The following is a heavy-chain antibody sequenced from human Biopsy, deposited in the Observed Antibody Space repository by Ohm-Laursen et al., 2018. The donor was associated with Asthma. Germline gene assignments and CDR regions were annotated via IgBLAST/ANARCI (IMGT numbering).Heavy chain of an antibody. V-gene: IGHV4-34*01. CDR2: IYHSGST. D-gene: IGHD2-2*01. Sequence: SDTLSLTCSVYGGSFSGYYWSWIRQPPGKGLEWIGEIYHSGSTNYNPSLKSRVTISVDTSKNQFSLKLSSVTAADTAVYYCARAGQCSSTSCYNPGWFDPWGQGTLVTVSS. CDR1: GGSFSGYY. J-gene: IGHJ5*02. CDR3: ARAGQCSSTSCYNPGWFDP.